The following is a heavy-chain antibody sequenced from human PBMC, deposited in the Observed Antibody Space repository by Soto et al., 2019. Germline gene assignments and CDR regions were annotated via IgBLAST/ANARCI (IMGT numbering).Heavy chain of an antibody. D-gene: IGHD3-22*01. V-gene: IGHV3-21*01. Sequence: EVQLVESEGGLVKPGGSLRLSCAASGFTFSSYSMNWVRQAPGKGLEWVSSISSSSSYIYYADSVKGRFTISRDNAKNSRYLQMNSLRAEDTAVYYCARDPYYYDSSGYYYWGQGTLVTVSS. CDR2: ISSSSSYI. CDR3: ARDPYYYDSSGYYY. J-gene: IGHJ4*02. CDR1: GFTFSSYS.